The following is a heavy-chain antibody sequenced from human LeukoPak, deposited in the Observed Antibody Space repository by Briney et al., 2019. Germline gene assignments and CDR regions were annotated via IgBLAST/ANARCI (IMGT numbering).Heavy chain of an antibody. CDR1: GFTFSGSR. V-gene: IGHV3-7*01. CDR3: ARAGVGVTILDY. J-gene: IGHJ4*02. CDR2: INPDGNEQ. D-gene: IGHD3-10*01. Sequence: SGGSLRLSCAASGFTFSGSRMTWVRQTPGKGPELVAHINPDGNEQFYMDPVKGRFSITRDNAANSVYLQMNSLRVEDMALYYCARAGVGVTILDYWGQGTLVTVSS.